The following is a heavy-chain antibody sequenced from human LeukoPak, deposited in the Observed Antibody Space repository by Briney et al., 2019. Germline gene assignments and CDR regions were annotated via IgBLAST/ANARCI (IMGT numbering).Heavy chain of an antibody. CDR1: GGTFSSYA. V-gene: IGHV1-69*13. J-gene: IGHJ4*02. Sequence: ASVKVSCKASGGTFSSYAISWVRQPPGQGLDWMGGIIPIFGTANYAQKFQGRVTITADESTSTAYMELSSLRSEDTAVYYCARAQRGREVFDYWGQGTLVTVSS. D-gene: IGHD1-26*01. CDR3: ARAQRGREVFDY. CDR2: IIPIFGTA.